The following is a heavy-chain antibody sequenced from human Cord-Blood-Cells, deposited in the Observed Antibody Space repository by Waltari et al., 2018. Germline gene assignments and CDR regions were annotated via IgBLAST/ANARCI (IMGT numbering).Heavy chain of an antibody. CDR3: AKGYYDFWSGYYFDY. Sequence: EVKLVESGGGLVQPGGSLRLSCAASGFTFSSYAMSWVRQAPGKGLEWVSAISGSGGSTYYADSVKCRFTISRDNSKNTLYLQMNSLRAEDTAVYYCAKGYYDFWSGYYFDYWGQGTLVTVSS. CDR1: GFTFSSYA. CDR2: ISGSGGST. D-gene: IGHD3-3*01. J-gene: IGHJ4*02. V-gene: IGHV3-23*04.